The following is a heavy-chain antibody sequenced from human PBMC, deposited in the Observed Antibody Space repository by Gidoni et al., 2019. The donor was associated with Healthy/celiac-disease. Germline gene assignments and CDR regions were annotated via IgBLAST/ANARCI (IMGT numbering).Heavy chain of an antibody. CDR3: TRDQRLNYYYYGMDV. CDR2: IRSKANSYAT. V-gene: IGHV3-73*02. CDR1: GFTFSGSA. J-gene: IGHJ6*02. D-gene: IGHD5-12*01. Sequence: EVQLVESGGGLVQPGGSLKLSCAASGFTFSGSAMHWVRQASGKGLEWVGRIRSKANSYATAYAASVKGRFTISRDDSKNTAYLQMNSLKTEDTAVYYCTRDQRLNYYYYGMDVWGQGTTVTVSS.